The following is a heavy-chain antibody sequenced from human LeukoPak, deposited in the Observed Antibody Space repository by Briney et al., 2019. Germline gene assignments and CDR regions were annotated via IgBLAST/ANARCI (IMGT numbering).Heavy chain of an antibody. CDR2: IIPIFATP. D-gene: IGHD3-9*01. J-gene: IGHJ4*02. CDR3: ARGPLYYDLSTGYPPSEMYYFDY. Sequence: ASVKVSCKASGGTFSSYAVSWVRQAPGQGLEWIGGIIPIFATPDYAQKFRGRVSITTDESTSTAYMELSSLRSEDTALYYCARGPLYYDLSTGYPPSEMYYFDYWGQETLVTVSS. V-gene: IGHV1-69*05. CDR1: GGTFSSYA.